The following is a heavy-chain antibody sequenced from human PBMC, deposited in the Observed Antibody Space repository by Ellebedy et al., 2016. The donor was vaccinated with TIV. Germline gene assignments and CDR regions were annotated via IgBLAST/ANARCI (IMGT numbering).Heavy chain of an antibody. Sequence: SETLSLTXAVYGGSFSGYYWSWIRQPPGKGLEWIGEINHSGSTNYNPSLKSRVTISVDTSKNQFSLKLSSVTAADTAVYYCARVGMVRESWGQGTLVTVSS. D-gene: IGHD3-10*01. CDR3: ARVGMVRES. CDR2: INHSGST. CDR1: GGSFSGYY. V-gene: IGHV4-34*01. J-gene: IGHJ5*02.